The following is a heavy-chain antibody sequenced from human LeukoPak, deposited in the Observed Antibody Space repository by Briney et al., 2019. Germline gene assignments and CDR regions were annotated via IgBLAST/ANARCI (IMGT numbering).Heavy chain of an antibody. CDR2: INHSGYT. Sequence: SETLSLTCAVYGRSFSGYYWSWFRQPPGKGLEWIGEINHSGYTKYNPSLKSRVTISADTSENQYSLKLSSVTAADTALYYCARGPPIKYDILTGYYNFDSWGQGTLVTVSS. CDR1: GRSFSGYY. D-gene: IGHD3-9*01. V-gene: IGHV4-34*01. CDR3: ARGPPIKYDILTGYYNFDS. J-gene: IGHJ4*02.